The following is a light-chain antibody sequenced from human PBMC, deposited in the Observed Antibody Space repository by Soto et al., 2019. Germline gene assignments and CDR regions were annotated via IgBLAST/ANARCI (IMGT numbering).Light chain of an antibody. CDR1: QAISSS. CDR3: QHLNDYRYT. V-gene: IGKV1-9*01. Sequence: DIQLTQSPSFLSASVGDRVTITCRASQAISSSLAWYQHNPGKAPKLLFYAAYTLQNGVPSIFSGSGSGTESTLTISSLQPEDFATYYCQHLNDYRYTFGQGTKVEIK. J-gene: IGKJ2*01. CDR2: AAY.